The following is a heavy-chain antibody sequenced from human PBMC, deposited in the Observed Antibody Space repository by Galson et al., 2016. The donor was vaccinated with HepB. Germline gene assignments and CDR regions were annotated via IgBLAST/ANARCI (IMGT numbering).Heavy chain of an antibody. CDR1: GFTFSSYW. CDR2: INKDESRT. D-gene: IGHD5-18*01. J-gene: IGHJ3*02. CDR3: ARAGYNYGNDI. Sequence: SLRLSCAAPGFTFSSYWMYWVRQIPGKGLVWVSRINKDESRTNYADSVKGRFTISRDNAKNTLYLQMNSLRAEDTAVYYCARAGYNYGNDIWGQGTMVTVSS. V-gene: IGHV3-74*01.